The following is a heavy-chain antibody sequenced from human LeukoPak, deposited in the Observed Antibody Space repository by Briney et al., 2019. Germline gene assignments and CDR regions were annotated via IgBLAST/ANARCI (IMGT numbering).Heavy chain of an antibody. J-gene: IGHJ1*01. V-gene: IGHV1-18*01. Sequence: GASVKVSCKASGYTFTSYGISWVRQAPGQGLEWMGWISAYNGNTNYAQKLQGRVTMTTDTSTSTAYMEPRSLRSDDTAVYYCARDLGRIAVAGKALQHWGQGTLVTVSS. CDR3: ARDLGRIAVAGKALQH. CDR2: ISAYNGNT. D-gene: IGHD6-19*01. CDR1: GYTFTSYG.